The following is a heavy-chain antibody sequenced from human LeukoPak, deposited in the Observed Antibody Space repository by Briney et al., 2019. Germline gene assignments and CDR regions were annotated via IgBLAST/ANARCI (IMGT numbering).Heavy chain of an antibody. Sequence: SETLSLTCTVSGGSISSGSYYWSWIRQPAGKGLEWIGRIYSSGSTNYNPSLKSRVSMSVDTSKNQFSLKLSSVTAADTAVYYCARTIRVMKGFDPWGQGALVTVSS. J-gene: IGHJ5*02. CDR1: GGSISSGSYY. V-gene: IGHV4-61*02. CDR2: IYSSGST. D-gene: IGHD3-10*01. CDR3: ARTIRVMKGFDP.